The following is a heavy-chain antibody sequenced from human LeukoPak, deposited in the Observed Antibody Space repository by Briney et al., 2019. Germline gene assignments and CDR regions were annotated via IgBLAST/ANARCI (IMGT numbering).Heavy chain of an antibody. Sequence: SETLSLTCTVSGGSISSYYWSWIRQPPGKGLEWIGYTYYSGSTNDNPSLKSRVTISVATSKNQFSLKLSSVTAADTAVYYCARSGNYYGSGSRPYYYYGMDVWGQGTTVTVSS. V-gene: IGHV4-59*01. CDR2: TYYSGST. CDR1: GGSISSYY. D-gene: IGHD3-10*01. CDR3: ARSGNYYGSGSRPYYYYGMDV. J-gene: IGHJ6*02.